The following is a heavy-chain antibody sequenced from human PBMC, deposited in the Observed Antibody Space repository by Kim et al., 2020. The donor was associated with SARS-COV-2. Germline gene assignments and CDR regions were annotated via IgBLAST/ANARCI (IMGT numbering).Heavy chain of an antibody. V-gene: IGHV3-30*18. CDR1: GFTFSSYG. CDR3: AKDQYYDILPSLSFDY. J-gene: IGHJ4*01. Sequence: GGSLRLSCAASGFTFSSYGMHWVRQAPGKGLEWVAVISYDGSNKYYADSVKGRFTISRDNSKNTLYLQMNSLRAEDTAVYYCAKDQYYDILPSLSFDYWG. D-gene: IGHD3-9*01. CDR2: ISYDGSNK.